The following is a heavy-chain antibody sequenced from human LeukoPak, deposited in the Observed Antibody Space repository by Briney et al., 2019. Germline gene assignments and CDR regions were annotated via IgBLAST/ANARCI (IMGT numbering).Heavy chain of an antibody. V-gene: IGHV3-73*01. J-gene: IGHJ6*03. CDR3: TRQLPLDTAMVTSRYYYMDV. CDR2: IRSKANSYAT. Sequence: GGSLRLSCAASGFTFSGSAMHWVRQASGKGLEWVGRIRSKANSYATAYAASVKGRFTISRDDSKNTAYLQMNSLKTEDTAVYYCTRQLPLDTAMVTSRYYYMDVWGKGTTVTVS. CDR1: GFTFSGSA. D-gene: IGHD5-18*01.